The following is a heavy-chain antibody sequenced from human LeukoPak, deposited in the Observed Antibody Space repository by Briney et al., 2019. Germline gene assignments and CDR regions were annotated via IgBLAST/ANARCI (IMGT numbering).Heavy chain of an antibody. CDR2: IYYSGST. CDR3: ARVGREMATITNYFDY. D-gene: IGHD5-24*01. V-gene: IGHV4-30-4*01. J-gene: IGHJ4*02. Sequence: SETLSLTCTVSGGSISSGDYYWSWIRQPPGKGLEWIGYIYYSGSTYYNPSLKSRVTISVDTSKNQFSLKLSSVTAADTAVYYCARVGREMATITNYFDYLGQGTLVTVSS. CDR1: GGSISSGDYY.